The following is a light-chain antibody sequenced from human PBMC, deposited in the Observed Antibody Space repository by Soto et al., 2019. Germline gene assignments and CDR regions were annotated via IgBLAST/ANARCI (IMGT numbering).Light chain of an antibody. CDR3: QEYNNYWT. CDR1: QTISRW. Sequence: DIQMTQSPSTLSAAVGETVTMTCRASQTISRWLAGYQQKPGKAPRLLIYTASTLESGVPSRFSASGSGTEFTLTISSLHPDDFATYYCQEYNNYWTFGQGTKVDIK. J-gene: IGKJ1*01. CDR2: TAS. V-gene: IGKV1-5*01.